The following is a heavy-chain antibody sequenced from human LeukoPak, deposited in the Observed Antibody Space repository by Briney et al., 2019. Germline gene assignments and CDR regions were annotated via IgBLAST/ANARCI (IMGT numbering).Heavy chain of an antibody. V-gene: IGHV1-2*02. Sequence: ASVKVSCKASGYTFTGYYMHWVRQAPGQGLEWMGWINPNSGGTNYAQKFQGRVTMTRDTSISTAYMELSRLRSDDTAVYYCASQEELWFGELLDSPAGDYYYYMDVWGKGTTVTVSS. CDR1: GYTFTGYY. J-gene: IGHJ6*03. D-gene: IGHD3-10*01. CDR3: ASQEELWFGELLDSPAGDYYYYMDV. CDR2: INPNSGGT.